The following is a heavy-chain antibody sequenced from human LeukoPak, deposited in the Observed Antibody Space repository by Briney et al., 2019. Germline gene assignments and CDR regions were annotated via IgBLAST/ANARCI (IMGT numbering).Heavy chain of an antibody. CDR1: GFTFSSYV. D-gene: IGHD3-22*01. Sequence: PGGSLRLSCAASGFTFSSYVMSWDRQAPGKGLEWVSGLSGSGGSTYYADSVKGRFTISRDNSKNTLYLQMNSLRAEDTAVYYCAKVPYDSSGYYYFDYWGQGTLVTVSS. CDR3: AKVPYDSSGYYYFDY. CDR2: LSGSGGST. V-gene: IGHV3-23*01. J-gene: IGHJ4*02.